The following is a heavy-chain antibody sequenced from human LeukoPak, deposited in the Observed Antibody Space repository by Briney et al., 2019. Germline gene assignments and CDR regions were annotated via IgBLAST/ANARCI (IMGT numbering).Heavy chain of an antibody. CDR1: GGSISSYY. Sequence: SETLSLTCTVSGGSISSYYWSWIRQPPGKGLEWIGYIYYSGSTYYNPSLRGRVTISVDTSKNQFSLKLSSVTAADTAVYYCARSSEGRYYYDSSGFSYYYYYMDVWGKGTTVTISS. J-gene: IGHJ6*03. V-gene: IGHV4-59*01. CDR2: IYYSGST. CDR3: ARSSEGRYYYDSSGFSYYYYYMDV. D-gene: IGHD3-22*01.